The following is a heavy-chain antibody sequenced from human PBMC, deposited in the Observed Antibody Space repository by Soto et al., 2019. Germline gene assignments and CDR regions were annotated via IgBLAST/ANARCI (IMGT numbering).Heavy chain of an antibody. D-gene: IGHD2-8*01. CDR3: ARVPPLGYCTNGLCYGHYYYYYYGMDV. CDR2: INHSGST. Sequence: SETLSLPCAVYGGSLRGYYWGWTRPPAGKGLEWIGEINHSGSTNDNPSRKSQVSISVDTFKNQYVLKLRFVTAADTAVYSCARVPPLGYCTNGLCYGHYYYYYYGMDVWGQGTTVTVSS. V-gene: IGHV4-34*01. CDR1: GGSLRGYY. J-gene: IGHJ6*02.